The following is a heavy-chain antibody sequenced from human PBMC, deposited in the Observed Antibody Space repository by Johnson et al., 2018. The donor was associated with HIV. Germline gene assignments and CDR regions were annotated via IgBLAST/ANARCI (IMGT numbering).Heavy chain of an antibody. Sequence: VQLVESGGGLVQPGRSLRLSCTASGFTFGDYAMSWVRQAPGKGLDWVGFIRSKAYGGTTEYAASVKGRFTISRDDSKSIAYLQMKRLKTEDTAVYYCTTDGYSSSWNRDAFDIWGQGTMVTVSS. CDR3: TTDGYSSSWNRDAFDI. J-gene: IGHJ3*02. V-gene: IGHV3-49*04. CDR1: GFTFGDYA. CDR2: IRSKAYGGTT. D-gene: IGHD6-13*01.